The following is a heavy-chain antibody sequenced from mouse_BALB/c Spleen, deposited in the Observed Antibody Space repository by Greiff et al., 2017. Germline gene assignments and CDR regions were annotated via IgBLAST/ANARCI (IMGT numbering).Heavy chain of an antibody. J-gene: IGHJ4*01. CDR2: IYPYNGGT. CDR1: GYTFTDYN. V-gene: IGHV1S29*02. D-gene: IGHD2-1*01. CDR3: ARDALYGKDAMDY. Sequence: VQLQQSGPELVKPGASAKISCKASGYTFTDYNMHWVKQSHGKSLEWIGYIYPYNGGTGYNQKFKSKATLTVDNSSSTAYMELRSLTSEDSAVYYCARDALYGKDAMDYWGQGTSVTVSS.